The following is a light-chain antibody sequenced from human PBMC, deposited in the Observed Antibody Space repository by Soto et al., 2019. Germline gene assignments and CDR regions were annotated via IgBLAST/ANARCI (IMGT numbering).Light chain of an antibody. CDR2: DVS. CDR1: SSDIGDYNY. Sequence: QSALTQPASVSGSPGQAITISFTGTSSDIGDYNYVSWYQQHPGKAPKLMIYDVSNRPSGFSNRLSGSKSGNTPSLTISGLQAEDEADYYCSSYTSSNTVVFGGGTKLTV. CDR3: SSYTSSNTVV. J-gene: IGLJ2*01. V-gene: IGLV2-14*01.